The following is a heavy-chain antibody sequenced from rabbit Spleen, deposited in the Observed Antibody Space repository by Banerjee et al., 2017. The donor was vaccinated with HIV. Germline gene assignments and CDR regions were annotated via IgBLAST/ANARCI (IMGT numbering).Heavy chain of an antibody. CDR2: INIVTGKS. CDR1: GFPFSNKVV. J-gene: IGHJ2*01. D-gene: IGHD1-1*01. V-gene: IGHV1S45*01. CDR3: ARNYVNAFDP. Sequence: QEQLVESGGGLVKPEGSLNLSCTASGFPFSNKVVMCWVRQAPGKGLEWIACINIVTGKSVYASWAKGRFTMSRTSSTTVTLQMTSLTAADTATYFCARNYVNAFDPWGPGTLVTVS.